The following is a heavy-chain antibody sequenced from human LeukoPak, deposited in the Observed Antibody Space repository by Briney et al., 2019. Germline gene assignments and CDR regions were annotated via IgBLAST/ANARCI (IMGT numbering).Heavy chain of an antibody. CDR1: GFTFSSYS. J-gene: IGHJ3*02. D-gene: IGHD3-16*01. CDR2: ISSSSSYI. V-gene: IGHV3-21*01. Sequence: GGSLRLSCAASGFTFSSYSMNWVGQAPGKGLEWVSSISSSSSYIYYADSVKDRFTISRDNAKNSLYLQMNSLRAEDTAVYYCARDEGGLSAFDIWGQGTMVTVSS. CDR3: ARDEGGLSAFDI.